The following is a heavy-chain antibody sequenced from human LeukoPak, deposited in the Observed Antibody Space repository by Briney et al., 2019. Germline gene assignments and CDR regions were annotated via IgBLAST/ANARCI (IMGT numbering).Heavy chain of an antibody. CDR2: ISSSSSYI. J-gene: IGHJ4*02. V-gene: IGHV3-21*01. D-gene: IGHD6-13*01. CDR1: GFTFSSYS. CDR3: AREGYSSSHFDY. Sequence: GGSLRLSCAASGFTFSSYSMNWVRQAPGKGLEWVSSISSSSSYIYYADSVKGRFTISRDNAKNSLYLRMNSLRAEDTAVYYCAREGYSSSHFDYWGQGTLVTVSS.